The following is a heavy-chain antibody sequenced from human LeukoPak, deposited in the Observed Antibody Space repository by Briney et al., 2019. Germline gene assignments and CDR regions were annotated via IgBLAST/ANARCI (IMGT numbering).Heavy chain of an antibody. CDR3: AREAEAFDI. Sequence: GGSLRLSCAASGFTFSRYAMHWVRQAPGKGLEWVAVISYDGSNEYYADSVKGRFTISRDNSKDTLYLQMNSLRPEDTAVYYCAREAEAFDIWGQGTLVTVSS. CDR2: ISYDGSNE. CDR1: GFTFSRYA. V-gene: IGHV3-30-3*01. J-gene: IGHJ3*02.